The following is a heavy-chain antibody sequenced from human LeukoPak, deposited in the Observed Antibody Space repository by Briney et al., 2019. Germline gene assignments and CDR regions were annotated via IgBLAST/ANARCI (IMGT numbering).Heavy chain of an antibody. J-gene: IGHJ4*02. Sequence: PSETLSLTCAVYGGSFSGYYWSWIRQPPGKGLEWIGSIYHSGSTYYNPSLKSRVTISVDTSKNQFSLKLSSVTAADTAVYYCARARIAAAAEYFDYWGQGTLVTVSS. CDR1: GGSFSGYY. V-gene: IGHV4-34*01. CDR2: IYHSGST. D-gene: IGHD6-13*01. CDR3: ARARIAAAAEYFDY.